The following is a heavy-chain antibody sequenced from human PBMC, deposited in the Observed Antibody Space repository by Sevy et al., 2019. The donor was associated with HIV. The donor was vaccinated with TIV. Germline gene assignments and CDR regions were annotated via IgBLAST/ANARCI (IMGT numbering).Heavy chain of an antibody. CDR1: GFTFSDYY. D-gene: IGHD4-17*01. CDR3: ARDHEKDGDLGDYYYYAMDV. CDR2: ISGSDDTI. V-gene: IGHV3-11*01. Sequence: GESLKISCAGSGFTFSDYYMSWIRQAPGKGLEWISYISGSDDTIYYADSVKGRFTVSRDNTKNLLYLEMNSLRVEDTAMYYCARDHEKDGDLGDYYYYAMDVWGQGTTVTVSS. J-gene: IGHJ6*02.